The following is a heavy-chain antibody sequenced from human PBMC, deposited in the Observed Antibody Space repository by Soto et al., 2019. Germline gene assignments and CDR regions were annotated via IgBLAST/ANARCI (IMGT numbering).Heavy chain of an antibody. CDR2: IWYDGSNK. CDR3: ARDLSGDYGALDT. J-gene: IGHJ3*02. D-gene: IGHD4-17*01. V-gene: IGHV3-33*01. Sequence: GGSLRLSCAASGFTFSSYGMHWARQGPGKGLEWVAVIWYDGSNKVYADSVKGRFTISKDNSKNTLYLQMNSLRAEDTAVYYCARDLSGDYGALDTWGQGTMVTVSS. CDR1: GFTFSSYG.